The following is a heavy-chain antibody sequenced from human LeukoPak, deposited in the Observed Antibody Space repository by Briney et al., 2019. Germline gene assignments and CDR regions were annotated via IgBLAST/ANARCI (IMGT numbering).Heavy chain of an antibody. Sequence: IVYIYYSGSTNYTPSLTSRVTISVDTSKNQFSLKLSSVTAADTAVYYCARVLVLNWFDPWGQGTLVTVSS. CDR2: IYYSGST. V-gene: IGHV4-59*01. CDR3: ARVLVLNWFDP. J-gene: IGHJ5*02. D-gene: IGHD2-8*02.